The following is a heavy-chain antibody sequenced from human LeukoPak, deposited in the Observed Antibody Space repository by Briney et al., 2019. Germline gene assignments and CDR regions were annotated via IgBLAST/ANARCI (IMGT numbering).Heavy chain of an antibody. D-gene: IGHD3-22*01. V-gene: IGHV1-18*01. J-gene: IGHJ4*02. CDR2: ISTYNGNT. Sequence: ASVKVSCKASGYILTSYGISWVRQAPGQGLEWMGWISTYNGNTNYAQKVQGRVTMTTDTSTSTAYMELRSLRSDDTAVYYCARAAISKDGSGYFYWGQGTLVTVSS. CDR1: GYILTSYG. CDR3: ARAAISKDGSGYFY.